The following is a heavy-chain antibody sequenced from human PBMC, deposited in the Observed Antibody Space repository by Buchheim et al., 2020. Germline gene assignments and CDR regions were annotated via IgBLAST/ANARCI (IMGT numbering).Heavy chain of an antibody. CDR1: GGTFSSYA. J-gene: IGHJ4*02. CDR3: AGRPGYCSGGSCFGPPSYYFDY. V-gene: IGHV1-69*01. Sequence: QVQLVQSGAEVKKPGSSVKVSCKASGGTFSSYAISWVRQAPGQGLEWMGGIIPIFGTANYAQKFQGRVTITADESTSTAYMELSSLRSEDTAVYYCAGRPGYCSGGSCFGPPSYYFDYGGQGTL. D-gene: IGHD2-15*01. CDR2: IIPIFGTA.